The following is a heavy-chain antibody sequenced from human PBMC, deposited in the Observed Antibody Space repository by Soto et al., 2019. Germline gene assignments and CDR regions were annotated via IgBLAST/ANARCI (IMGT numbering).Heavy chain of an antibody. CDR2: INPSGGST. CDR3: PRDHEYYYDSSGYHIHRY. D-gene: IGHD3-22*01. J-gene: IGHJ4*01. Sequence: ASVKVSCKASGYTFTSYYMHWEGKAPGEGLEWMGIINPSGGSTSYAQKFQGRVTMTRDTSTSTVYMELSSLRSEDTAVYYCPRDHEYYYDSSGYHIHRYWG. CDR1: GYTFTSYY. V-gene: IGHV1-46*01.